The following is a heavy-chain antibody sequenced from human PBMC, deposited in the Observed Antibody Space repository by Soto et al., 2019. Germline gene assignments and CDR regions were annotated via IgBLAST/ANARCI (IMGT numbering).Heavy chain of an antibody. Sequence: ASVKVSCKASGYTFTGYYMHWVRQAPGQGLEWMGWINPNSGGTNYAQKFQGWVTMTRDTSISTAYMELSRLRSDDTAVYYCARDKGDILTGYNGAFDIWGQGTMVTVSS. J-gene: IGHJ3*02. CDR2: INPNSGGT. D-gene: IGHD3-9*01. CDR1: GYTFTGYY. CDR3: ARDKGDILTGYNGAFDI. V-gene: IGHV1-2*04.